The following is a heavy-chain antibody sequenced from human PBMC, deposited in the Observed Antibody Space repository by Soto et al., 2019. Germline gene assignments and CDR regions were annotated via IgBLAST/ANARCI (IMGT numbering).Heavy chain of an antibody. CDR3: ASHPQRITIAAN. CDR2: IYYSGST. D-gene: IGHD3-3*01. V-gene: IGHV4-39*01. Sequence: QLQLQESGPGLVKPSETLSLTCTVSGGSISSSSYYWGWIRQPPGKGLEWIGSIYYSGSTYYNPSLTSRVTISVDTSKNQFSLKLSSVTAADTAVYSCASHPQRITIAANWGQGTLVTVSS. J-gene: IGHJ4*02. CDR1: GGSISSSSYY.